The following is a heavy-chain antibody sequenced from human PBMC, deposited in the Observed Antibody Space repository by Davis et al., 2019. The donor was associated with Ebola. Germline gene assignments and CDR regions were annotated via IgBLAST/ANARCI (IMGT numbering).Heavy chain of an antibody. CDR3: AREVYSTFDY. Sequence: AASVKVSCKASGYTFTSYGISWVRQAPGQGLEWMGWISAYNGNTNCAQKFQGRVTMTTDTSTSTAYMELRSLRSDDTAVYYCAREVYSTFDYWGQGTLVTVSS. D-gene: IGHD6-13*01. CDR1: GYTFTSYG. J-gene: IGHJ4*02. CDR2: ISAYNGNT. V-gene: IGHV1-18*01.